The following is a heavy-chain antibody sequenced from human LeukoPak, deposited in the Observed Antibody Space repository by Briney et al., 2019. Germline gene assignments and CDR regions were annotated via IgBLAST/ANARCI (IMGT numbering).Heavy chain of an antibody. CDR3: ARDSYDSSGNYLDY. J-gene: IGHJ4*02. CDR2: ISAYNGNT. D-gene: IGHD3-22*01. V-gene: IGHV1-18*01. CDR1: GGTFSSYA. Sequence: ASVKVSCKASGGTFSSYAISWVRQAPGQGLEWMGWISAYNGNTKYAQKLQGRVTMTTDTSTSTSYMELRSLRFDDTAVYYCARDSYDSSGNYLDYWGQGTLVTVSS.